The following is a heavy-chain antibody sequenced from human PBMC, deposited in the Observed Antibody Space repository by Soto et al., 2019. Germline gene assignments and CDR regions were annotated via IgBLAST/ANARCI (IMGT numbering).Heavy chain of an antibody. CDR1: GFTFSSYA. D-gene: IGHD2-15*01. V-gene: IGHV3-23*01. Sequence: EVQLLESGGGLVQPGGSLRLSCAAYGFTFSSYAMSWVRQAPGKVLEWVSAISGSGGSTYYADSVKGRFTISSDNSKNTLYLQMNSLRAEDTAVYYGAKGGDIVVVVDVYDYWGQGALVTVSS. CDR3: AKGGDIVVVVDVYDY. J-gene: IGHJ4*02. CDR2: ISGSGGST.